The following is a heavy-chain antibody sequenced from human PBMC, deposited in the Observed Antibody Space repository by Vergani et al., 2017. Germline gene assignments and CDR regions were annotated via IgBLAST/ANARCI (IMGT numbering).Heavy chain of an antibody. CDR3: ARDAVYCGGDCYSSFGAFDI. Sequence: QVQLVQSGAEVKKPGSSVKVSCKASGGTFSSYTISWVRQAPGQGLEWMGRIIPIRGIANYAQKFQGRVTITADKSTSTAYMELSSLRSEDTAVYYCARDAVYCGGDCYSSFGAFDIWGQGTMVTVSS. CDR1: GGTFSSYT. CDR2: IIPIRGIA. D-gene: IGHD2-21*02. V-gene: IGHV1-69*08. J-gene: IGHJ3*02.